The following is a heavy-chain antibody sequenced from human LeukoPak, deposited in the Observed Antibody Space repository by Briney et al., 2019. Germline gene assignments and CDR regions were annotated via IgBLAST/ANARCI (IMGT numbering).Heavy chain of an antibody. Sequence: GSSVKVSCKASGGTFSSYAISWVRQAPGQGLEWMGGIIPILGTANYAQKFQGRVTITADESTSTAYMELSSLRSEDTAVYYCARALFPYCSSTSCHSGYFDYWGQGTLVTVSS. CDR2: IIPILGTA. CDR1: GGTFSSYA. V-gene: IGHV1-69*01. D-gene: IGHD2-2*01. J-gene: IGHJ4*02. CDR3: ARALFPYCSSTSCHSGYFDY.